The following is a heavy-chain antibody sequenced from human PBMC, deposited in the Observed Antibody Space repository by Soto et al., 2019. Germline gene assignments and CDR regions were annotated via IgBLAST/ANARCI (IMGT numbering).Heavy chain of an antibody. V-gene: IGHV3-48*02. Sequence: GGSLRLSCAASGFTFSSYSMNWVRQAPGKGLEWVSYISSSSSTIYYADSVKGRFTISRDNAKNSLYLQMNSLRDEDTAVYYCARYAATVTKGEGRNYYYYGMDVWGQGTTVTVT. D-gene: IGHD4-17*01. CDR2: ISSSSSTI. J-gene: IGHJ6*02. CDR1: GFTFSSYS. CDR3: ARYAATVTKGEGRNYYYYGMDV.